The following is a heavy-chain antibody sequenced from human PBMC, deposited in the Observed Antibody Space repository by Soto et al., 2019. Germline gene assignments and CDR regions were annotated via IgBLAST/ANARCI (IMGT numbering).Heavy chain of an antibody. CDR3: AKAWSEYSSSGFDY. CDR2: ISWNSGSI. V-gene: IGHV3-9*01. Sequence: GGSLRLSCAASGFTFDDYAMHWVRQAPGKGLEWVSGISWNSGSIGYADSVKGRFTISRDNAKNSLYLQMNSLRAEDTALYYFAKAWSEYSSSGFDYWGQGTLVTVSS. J-gene: IGHJ4*02. D-gene: IGHD6-6*01. CDR1: GFTFDDYA.